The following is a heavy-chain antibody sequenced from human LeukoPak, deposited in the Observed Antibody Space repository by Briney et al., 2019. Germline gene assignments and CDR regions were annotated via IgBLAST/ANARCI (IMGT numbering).Heavy chain of an antibody. CDR3: ATTQGGYYYYMDV. D-gene: IGHD3-16*01. J-gene: IGHJ6*03. V-gene: IGHV4-61*02. Sequence: SSETLSLTCTVSGGSISSGSYYWSWIRQPAGKGLEWIGRIYTSGSTNYNPSLKSRVTISVDTSKNQFSLKLSSVTAADTAVYYCATTQGGYYYYMDVWGKGTTVTVSS. CDR1: GGSISSGSYY. CDR2: IYTSGST.